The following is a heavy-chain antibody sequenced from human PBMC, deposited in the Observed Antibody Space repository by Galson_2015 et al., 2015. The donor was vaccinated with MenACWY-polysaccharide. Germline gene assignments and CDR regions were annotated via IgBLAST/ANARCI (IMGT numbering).Heavy chain of an antibody. CDR1: EFTFSTYT. CDR3: AREIPHSVWLIAAAGTRNYYFDY. V-gene: IGHV1-69*04. Sequence: SVKLSCTASEFTFSTYTISWVRQAPGQGLEWVACIIPILGIAYYAQYFQGRVTITADKSTSTAYMELSSLRSEDTAVYYCAREIPHSVWLIAAAGTRNYYFDYWGQGTLVTVSS. CDR2: IIPILGIA. D-gene: IGHD6-13*01. J-gene: IGHJ4*02.